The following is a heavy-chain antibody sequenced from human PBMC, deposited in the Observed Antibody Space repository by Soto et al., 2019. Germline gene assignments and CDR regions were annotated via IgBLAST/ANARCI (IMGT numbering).Heavy chain of an antibody. Sequence: QVQLVESGGGVVQPGRSLRLSCAASGFTFSSSAMHWVRQAPGKGLEWVAVISYDGSSKYYTDSVKGRFTISRDNSKNTLYLQMNSLRPEDTGVYYWARELEVAAGYGMDVWGQGTTVTVSS. D-gene: IGHD6-19*01. CDR3: ARELEVAAGYGMDV. CDR1: GFTFSSSA. J-gene: IGHJ6*02. CDR2: ISYDGSSK. V-gene: IGHV3-30-3*01.